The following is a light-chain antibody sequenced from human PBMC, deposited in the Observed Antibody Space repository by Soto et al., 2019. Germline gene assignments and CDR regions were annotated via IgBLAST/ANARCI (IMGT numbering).Light chain of an antibody. CDR2: DAS. V-gene: IGKV1-5*01. CDR1: QSISSW. J-gene: IGKJ4*01. Sequence: DIPMTQSPSTLSASVGDRVTITCRASQSISSWLAWYQQKPGKAPKLLIYDASSSESGVPSRFSGSGSGTEFTLTISSLQPDDFATYYCQQYNSLGTFGGGTKVEIK. CDR3: QQYNSLGT.